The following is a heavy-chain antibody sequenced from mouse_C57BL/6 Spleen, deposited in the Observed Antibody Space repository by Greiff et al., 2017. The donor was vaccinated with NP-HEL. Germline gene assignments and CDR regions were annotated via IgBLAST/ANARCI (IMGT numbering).Heavy chain of an antibody. D-gene: IGHD2-1*01. CDR1: GYTFTSYW. V-gene: IGHV1-55*01. CDR3: ARGDRAYGNYHDY. Sequence: VQLQQPGAELVKPGASVKMSCKASGYTFTSYWITWVKQRPGQGLEWIGDIYPGSGSTNYNEKFKSKATLTVDTSSSTAYMQLSSLTSEDSAVYYCARGDRAYGNYHDYWGQGTTLTVSS. CDR2: IYPGSGST. J-gene: IGHJ2*01.